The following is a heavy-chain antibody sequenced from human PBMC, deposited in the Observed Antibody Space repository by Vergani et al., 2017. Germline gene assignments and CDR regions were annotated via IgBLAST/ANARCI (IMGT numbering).Heavy chain of an antibody. V-gene: IGHV4-4*07. CDR1: GGSISSYY. D-gene: IGHD1-14*01. CDR3: ARGVLQEQETGYYYYYMDV. Sequence: QVQLQESGPGLVKPSETLSLTCTVSGGSISSYYWSWIRQPAGKGLEWIGRIYTSGSTNYNPSLKSRVTMSVDTSKNQFSLKLSSVTAADTAVYYCARGVLQEQETGYYYYYMDVWGKETTVTVSS. J-gene: IGHJ6*03. CDR2: IYTSGST.